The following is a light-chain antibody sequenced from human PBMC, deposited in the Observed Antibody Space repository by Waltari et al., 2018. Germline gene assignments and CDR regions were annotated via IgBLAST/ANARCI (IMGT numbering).Light chain of an antibody. CDR1: QSINSW. V-gene: IGKV1-5*03. J-gene: IGKJ3*01. Sequence: DIQMTQSPSTLSASIGDRVTITCRASQSINSWLAWYQQKPGKAPKLLIYKASTLENEVPPRFSGSGSGTEFTLTISSLRPDDSATYYCQHYNSFSLTFGPGTKVDIK. CDR2: KAS. CDR3: QHYNSFSLT.